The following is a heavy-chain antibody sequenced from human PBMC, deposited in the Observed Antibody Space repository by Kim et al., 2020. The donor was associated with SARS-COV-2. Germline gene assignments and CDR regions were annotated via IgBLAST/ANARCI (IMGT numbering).Heavy chain of an antibody. CDR1: GYTFTGYY. CDR2: INPNSGGT. CDR3: ARDYDILTGYYRGDAFDI. Sequence: ASVKVSCKASGYTFTGYYMHWVRQAPGQGLEWMGRINPNSGGTNYAQKFQGRVTMTRDTSISTAYMELSRLRSDDTAVYYCARDYDILTGYYRGDAFDIWGQGTMVTVSS. J-gene: IGHJ3*02. V-gene: IGHV1-2*06. D-gene: IGHD3-9*01.